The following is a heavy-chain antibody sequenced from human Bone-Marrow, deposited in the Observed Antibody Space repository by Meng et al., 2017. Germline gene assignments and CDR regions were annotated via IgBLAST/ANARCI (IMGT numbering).Heavy chain of an antibody. CDR3: TTTIVVVVAAHTPNDDY. CDR2: IKSKTDGGTT. CDR1: GFTFSNAW. Sequence: GESLKISCAASGFTFSNAWMSWVRQAPGKGLEWVGRIKSKTDGGTTDYAASVKVRFTISRDDSKNTLYLQMSSLKTEDTAVYYCTTTIVVVVAAHTPNDDYWGQGTLVTVSS. V-gene: IGHV3-15*01. J-gene: IGHJ4*02. D-gene: IGHD2-15*01.